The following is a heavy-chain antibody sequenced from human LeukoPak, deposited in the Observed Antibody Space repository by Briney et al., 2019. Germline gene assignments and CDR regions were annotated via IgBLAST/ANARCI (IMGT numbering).Heavy chain of an antibody. CDR1: GGSFSCYY. CDR2: INHSGST. J-gene: IGHJ5*02. V-gene: IGHV4-34*01. CDR3: ARARGIVVVPAANNWFDP. Sequence: SETLSLTCAVYGGSFSCYYWSWIRQPPGKGLEWIGEINHSGSTNYNPSLKSRVTISVDPSKNQFSLKLSSVTAADTAVYYCARARGIVVVPAANNWFDPWGQGTLVTVSS. D-gene: IGHD2-2*01.